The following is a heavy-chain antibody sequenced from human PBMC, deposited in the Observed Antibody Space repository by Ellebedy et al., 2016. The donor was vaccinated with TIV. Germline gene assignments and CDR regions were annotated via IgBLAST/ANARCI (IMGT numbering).Heavy chain of an antibody. CDR2: MSHRGST. CDR1: GYSFSSGYY. J-gene: IGHJ3*02. CDR3: ARDHGAVAFDT. Sequence: MPSETLSLTCTVSGYSFSSGYYWGWIRQPPGKGMEWIGRMSHRGSTHYNPSLKTRVTISVDTSKNQFSLKLSSVTAADTAVYSCARDHGAVAFDTWGQGTMVTVSS. V-gene: IGHV4-38-2*02.